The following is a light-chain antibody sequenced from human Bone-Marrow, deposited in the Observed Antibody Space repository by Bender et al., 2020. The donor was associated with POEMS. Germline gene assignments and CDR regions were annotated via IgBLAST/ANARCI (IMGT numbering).Light chain of an antibody. CDR2: DVT. CDR3: CAYVGSNTWV. V-gene: IGLV2-14*03. J-gene: IGLJ3*02. CDR1: STDVGGYDY. Sequence: QSALTQPASVSGSPGQSITIPCTGTSTDVGGYDYVSWYQQHPDNAPKLIIYDVTNRPSGVSNRFSASKSDNTAPLTISGLQAEDEAVYYCCAYVGSNTWVFGGGTKLTVL.